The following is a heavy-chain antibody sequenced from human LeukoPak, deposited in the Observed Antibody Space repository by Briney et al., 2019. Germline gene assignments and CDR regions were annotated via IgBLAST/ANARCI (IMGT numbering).Heavy chain of an antibody. D-gene: IGHD5-18*01. CDR2: ISSSSSYI. Sequence: GGSLRLSCAASGFTFSTNRMNWVRQAPGRGLEWVSSISSSSSYIYYADSVEGRFTISRDNAKKSLFLDMNSLRAEDTAMYYCASENKRGYSYGCPTDAFDIWGQGTIVTVSS. CDR1: GFTFSTNR. V-gene: IGHV3-21*01. CDR3: ASENKRGYSYGCPTDAFDI. J-gene: IGHJ3*02.